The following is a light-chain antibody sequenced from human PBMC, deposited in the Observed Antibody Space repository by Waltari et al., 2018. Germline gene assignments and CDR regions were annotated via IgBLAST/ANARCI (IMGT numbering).Light chain of an antibody. CDR3: QQYYSTPRT. J-gene: IGKJ1*01. Sequence: DIVMTQSPDSLAVSLGERATINCKSSQRVLYSSTNKNYLVWYQQKPGQPPKLLIYWASTRESGVPDRFSGSGSGTDFTLTISSLQAEDVAVYYCQQYYSTPRTFGQGTKVEIK. CDR1: QRVLYSSTNKNY. CDR2: WAS. V-gene: IGKV4-1*01.